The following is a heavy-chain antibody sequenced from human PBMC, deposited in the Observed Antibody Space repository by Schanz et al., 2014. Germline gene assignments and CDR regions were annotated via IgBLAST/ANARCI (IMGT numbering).Heavy chain of an antibody. CDR1: GFTFSSYG. D-gene: IGHD6-25*01. J-gene: IGHJ5*02. V-gene: IGHV3-33*01. Sequence: QVQLVESGGGVVQFGRSLRLSCVASGFTFSSYGMHWVRQAPGKGLEWVAAMSYDGSIKYYGDSVKGRFTISRDNSKNTLYLQMNSLRAEDTSVYFCAREPLSGYNWFDPWGQGSLVTVSS. CDR2: MSYDGSIK. CDR3: AREPLSGYNWFDP.